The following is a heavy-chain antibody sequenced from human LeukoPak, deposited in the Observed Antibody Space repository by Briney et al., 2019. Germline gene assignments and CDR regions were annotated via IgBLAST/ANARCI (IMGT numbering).Heavy chain of an antibody. D-gene: IGHD3-16*01. V-gene: IGHV3-23*01. J-gene: IGHJ4*02. Sequence: GGSLRLSCAASGFTFSSYGISWVSQAPGKGLEWASHINAGGSSTYYTGSVKGRFTISRDNSKNTVYLQMNSLRAEDTALYYCAKIVWNTYVYFDYWGQGTLVTVSS. CDR2: INAGGSST. CDR3: AKIVWNTYVYFDY. CDR1: GFTFSSYG.